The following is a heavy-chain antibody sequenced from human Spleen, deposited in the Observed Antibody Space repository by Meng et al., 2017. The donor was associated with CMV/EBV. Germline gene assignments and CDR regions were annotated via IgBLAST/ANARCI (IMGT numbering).Heavy chain of an antibody. CDR1: GFSFSNYA. CDR2: IRYDGSNK. Sequence: GGSLRLSCAASGFSFSNYAMHWVRQAPGKGLEWLAFIRYDGSNKDYADSVKGRFTVSRDNSKKTLYLQMNSLRAEDTALYYCAKGIVPAAVYYDYGVDVWGQGTPVTVSS. CDR3: AKGIVPAAVYYDYGVDV. J-gene: IGHJ6*02. D-gene: IGHD2-2*01. V-gene: IGHV3-30*02.